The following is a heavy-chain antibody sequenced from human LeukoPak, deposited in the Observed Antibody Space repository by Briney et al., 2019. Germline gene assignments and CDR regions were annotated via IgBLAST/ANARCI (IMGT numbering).Heavy chain of an antibody. V-gene: IGHV3-53*01. J-gene: IGHJ4*02. CDR3: ARDRNWNDLSLPFDY. CDR1: GFTVSSNY. D-gene: IGHD1-1*01. CDR2: IYSGGST. Sequence: TGGSLRLSCAASGFTVSSNYMSWVRQAPGKGLEWVSVIYSGGSTYYADSVKGRFTISRDNAKNSLYLQMNSLRAEDTAVYYCARDRNWNDLSLPFDYWGQGTLVTVSS.